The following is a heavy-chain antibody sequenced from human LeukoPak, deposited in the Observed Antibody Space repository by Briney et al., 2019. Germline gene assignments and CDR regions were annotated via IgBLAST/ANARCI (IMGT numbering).Heavy chain of an antibody. CDR3: ATGSSAFDI. Sequence: GGSLRLSCAASGFTFSTYGMSWVRQAPGKGLEWVSAISGSGGSTYYADSVKGRFTTSRDNSKNTLYLQMNSLRAEDTAVYYCATGSSAFDIWGQGTMVTVSS. V-gene: IGHV3-23*01. CDR1: GFTFSTYG. J-gene: IGHJ3*02. CDR2: ISGSGGST.